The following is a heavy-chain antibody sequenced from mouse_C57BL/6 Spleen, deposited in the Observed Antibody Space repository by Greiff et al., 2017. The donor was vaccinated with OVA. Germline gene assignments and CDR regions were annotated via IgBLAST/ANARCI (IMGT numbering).Heavy chain of an antibody. J-gene: IGHJ1*03. CDR1: GYTFTDYN. V-gene: IGHV1-22*01. Sequence: VHVKQSGPELVKPGASVKMSCKASGYTFTDYNMHWVKQSHGKSLEWIGYINPNNGGTSYNQKFKGKATLTVNKSSSTAYMELRSLTSEDSAVYYCARSGPFDVWGTGTTVTVSS. D-gene: IGHD3-2*02. CDR3: ARSGPFDV. CDR2: INPNNGGT.